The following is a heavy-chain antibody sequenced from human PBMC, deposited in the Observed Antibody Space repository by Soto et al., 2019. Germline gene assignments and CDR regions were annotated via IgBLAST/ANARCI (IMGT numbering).Heavy chain of an antibody. D-gene: IGHD3-3*01. CDR3: AHSAAYYDFWSGLELYYYYYGMDV. CDR2: IYWNDDK. Sequence: ESGPTLVNPTQTLTLTCTFSGFSLSTSGVGVGWIRQPPGKALEWLALIYWNDDKRYSPSLKSRLTITKDTSKNQVVLTMTNMDPVDTATYYCAHSAAYYDFWSGLELYYYYYGMDVWGQGTTVTVSS. CDR1: GFSLSTSGVG. J-gene: IGHJ6*02. V-gene: IGHV2-5*01.